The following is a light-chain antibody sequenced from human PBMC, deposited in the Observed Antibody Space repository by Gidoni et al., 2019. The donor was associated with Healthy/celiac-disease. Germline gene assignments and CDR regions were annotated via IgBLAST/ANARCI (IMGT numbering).Light chain of an antibody. CDR2: VDN. CDR3: QSYDRSNVV. CDR1: RGSLASNY. Sequence: MLTQPHSGSESPGKPVTISCTRSRGSLASNYVQWYPPCPGSSPTPLIYVDNHRPSGVPDRFSGSIYSSSNSASLTLSGLKTEDEAYYYCQSYDRSNVVFGGGTKLTVL. J-gene: IGLJ2*01. V-gene: IGLV6-57*01.